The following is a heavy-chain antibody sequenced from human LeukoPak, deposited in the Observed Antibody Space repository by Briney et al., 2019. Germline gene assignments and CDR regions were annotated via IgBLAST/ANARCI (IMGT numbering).Heavy chain of an antibody. CDR3: AREILAPGKTHDY. CDR1: GFTVSNYW. V-gene: IGHV3-74*01. Sequence: GGSLRLSCAASGFTVSNYWMHWVRQVRGKGLVWVSRINDDGSATFYADSVKGRFTMSRDNAKNTLFLQINSLRAEDTAVYYCAREILAPGKTHDYWGQGTLVTVSS. J-gene: IGHJ4*02. CDR2: INDDGSAT.